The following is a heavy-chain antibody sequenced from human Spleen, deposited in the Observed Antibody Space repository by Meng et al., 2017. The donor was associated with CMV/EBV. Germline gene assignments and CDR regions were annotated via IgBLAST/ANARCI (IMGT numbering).Heavy chain of an antibody. D-gene: IGHD3-10*01. CDR3: AKRAGGPDY. J-gene: IGHJ4*02. CDR2: IKEDGSEK. CDR1: GFSFSGFW. V-gene: IGHV3-7*01. Sequence: GESLKISCAASGFSFSGFWINWVRQAPGRGLEWVANIKEDGSEKYYVDSVKGRFTISRDGASNSFSLQMHSLRAEDTAVYYCAKRAGGPDYWGQGTLVTVSS.